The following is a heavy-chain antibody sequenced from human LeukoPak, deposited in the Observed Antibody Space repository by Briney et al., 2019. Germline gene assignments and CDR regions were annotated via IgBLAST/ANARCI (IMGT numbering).Heavy chain of an antibody. V-gene: IGHV4-34*01. CDR1: GGSFSGYY. J-gene: IGHJ6*03. CDR2: INHSGST. Sequence: SEILSLTCAVYGGSFSGYYWSWIRQPPGKGLEWIGEINHSGSTNYNPSLKSRVTISVDTSKNQFSLKLSSVTAADTAVYYCARGRRYDFWSGYYHYYYYMDVWGKGTTVTVSS. D-gene: IGHD3-3*01. CDR3: ARGRRYDFWSGYYHYYYYMDV.